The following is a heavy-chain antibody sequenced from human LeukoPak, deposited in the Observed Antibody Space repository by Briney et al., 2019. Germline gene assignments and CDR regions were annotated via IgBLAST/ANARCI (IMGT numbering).Heavy chain of an antibody. CDR2: INANSGGT. J-gene: IGHJ6*03. CDR3: ARGYSSSWRWRGNYYMDV. CDR1: GYTFTGYY. D-gene: IGHD6-13*01. Sequence: GASVKVSCKASGYTFTGYYMHWVGQAPGQGREGMGRINANSGGTKYAQKFQGRDTINRDTTISTDNMELSRLRSDDTAVYYCARGYSSSWRWRGNYYMDVWGKGTTVTVSS. V-gene: IGHV1-2*06.